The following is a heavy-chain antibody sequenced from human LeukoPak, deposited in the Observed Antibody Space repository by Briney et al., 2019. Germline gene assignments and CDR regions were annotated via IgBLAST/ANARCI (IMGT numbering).Heavy chain of an antibody. CDR2: INPNSGGT. CDR1: GYAFTGYY. V-gene: IGHV1-2*06. CDR3: ALSWRIQLWKFDY. J-gene: IGHJ4*02. Sequence: ASVKVSCKASGYAFTGYYMHWVRQAPGQGLEWMGRINPNSGGTNYAQKFQGRVTMTRDTSISTAYMELSRPRSDDTAVYYCALSWRIQLWKFDYWGQGTLVTVSS. D-gene: IGHD5-18*01.